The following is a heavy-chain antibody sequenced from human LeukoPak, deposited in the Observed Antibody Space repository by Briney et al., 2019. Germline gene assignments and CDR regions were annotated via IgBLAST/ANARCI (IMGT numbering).Heavy chain of an antibody. CDR3: AKLRGPAARYYYMDV. D-gene: IGHD2-2*01. J-gene: IGHJ6*03. V-gene: IGHV3-23*01. CDR1: GFTFSNFD. CDR2: ISGCGDTP. Sequence: GGSLRLSCAVSGFTFSNFDMTWVREARGKGLEGVSAISGCGDTPYFADSVKGRFTISRDNFKNTLYLQMNSLRAEDTAVYHYAKLRGPAARYYYMDVWGKGTTVTVSS.